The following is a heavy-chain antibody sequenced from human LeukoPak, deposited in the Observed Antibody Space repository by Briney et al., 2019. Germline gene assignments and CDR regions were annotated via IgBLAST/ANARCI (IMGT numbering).Heavy chain of an antibody. Sequence: GGSLRLSCAASGFTFSSYWTSWVRQAPGKGLEWVSSISSSSNYIYYADSVKGRFTISRDNAKNSLCLQMNNLRAEDTAVYYCARLYEVTGILYYTTAGTFDIWGQGTMVTVSS. V-gene: IGHV3-21*01. CDR1: GFTFSSYW. CDR3: ARLYEVTGILYYTTAGTFDI. CDR2: ISSSSNYI. J-gene: IGHJ3*02. D-gene: IGHD2-8*01.